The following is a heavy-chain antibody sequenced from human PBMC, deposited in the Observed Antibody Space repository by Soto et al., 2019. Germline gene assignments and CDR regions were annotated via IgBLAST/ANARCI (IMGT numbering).Heavy chain of an antibody. CDR2: INPNTGVT. J-gene: IGHJ4*02. D-gene: IGHD6-13*01. CDR1: GYTFTGYY. V-gene: IGHV1-2*02. CDR3: ARKLIAASGTFDY. Sequence: APLTCSCTASGYTFTGYYLHWVRQAPGQGLEWMGWINPNTGVTSFAQNFQGRVTMTRDTSIRTAYMELSWLRSDDTAIYYCARKLIAASGTFDYWGQGTLVTVSS.